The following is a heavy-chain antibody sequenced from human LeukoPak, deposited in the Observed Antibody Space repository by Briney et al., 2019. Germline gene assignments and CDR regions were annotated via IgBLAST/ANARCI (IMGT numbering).Heavy chain of an antibody. CDR3: ATSSHDLLDTDY. J-gene: IGHJ4*02. CDR1: CGSISSYY. CDR2: IYNRGST. D-gene: IGHD3-22*01. V-gene: IGHV4-59*01. Sequence: PSETLSLTCTVSCGSISSYYWSWIRQPPGKGLEWIGYIYNRGSTNYNPSLRSRVTISVDTSKKQFSLKLSSVTAADTAVYYCATSSHDLLDTDYWGQGTLVTVSS.